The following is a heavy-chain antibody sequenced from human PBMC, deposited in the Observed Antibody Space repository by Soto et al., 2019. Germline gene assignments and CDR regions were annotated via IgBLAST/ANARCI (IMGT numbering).Heavy chain of an antibody. CDR2: FYYGGSP. J-gene: IGHJ4*02. CDR3: VRRIDPYGDYFDY. CDR1: GGSISSSSYY. V-gene: IGHV4-39*02. Sequence: QLQLQESGPGLVKPSETLSLTCSVSGGSISSSSYYWGWIRQPPGKGLEWIADFYYGGSPYYNPSLESRVTISADTSKNHFSLKLSSVTATDTALYYCVRRIDPYGDYFDYWGRGTLVTVSS. D-gene: IGHD4-17*01.